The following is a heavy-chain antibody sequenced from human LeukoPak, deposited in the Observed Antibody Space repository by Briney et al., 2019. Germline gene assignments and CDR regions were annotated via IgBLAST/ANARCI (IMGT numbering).Heavy chain of an antibody. V-gene: IGHV4-34*01. CDR3: ARDKLWWLSPDRDLWFDP. Sequence: SETLSLTCTVSGGSITSYYWSWIRQPPGKGLEWIGEINHSGSTNYNPSLKSRVTISVDTSKNQFSLKLSSVTAADTAVYYCARDKLWWLSPDRDLWFDPWGQGTLVTVSS. CDR2: INHSGST. CDR1: GGSITSYY. D-gene: IGHD2-21*01. J-gene: IGHJ5*02.